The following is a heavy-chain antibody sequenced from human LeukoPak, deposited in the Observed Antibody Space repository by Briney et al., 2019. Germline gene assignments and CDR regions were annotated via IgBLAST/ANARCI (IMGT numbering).Heavy chain of an antibody. J-gene: IGHJ4*02. CDR3: ASLGYSSTNVDY. D-gene: IGHD6-13*01. V-gene: IGHV4-39*01. Sequence: SETLSLTCTVSGGSITSSSYYWGWIRQPPGEGLEWIGTIYYSGTTYYNPSLQSRVTISEDTSKSQFSLKLTSVTAADTAVYYCASLGYSSTNVDYWGQGTPVTVSA. CDR1: GGSITSSSYY. CDR2: IYYSGTT.